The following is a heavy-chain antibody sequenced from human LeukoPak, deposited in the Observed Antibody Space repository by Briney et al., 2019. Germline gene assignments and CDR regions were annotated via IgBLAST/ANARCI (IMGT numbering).Heavy chain of an antibody. CDR1: GFTFSSYG. CDR2: ISSSSSYI. Sequence: KTGGSLRLSCAASGFTFSSYGMHWVRQAPGKGLEWVSSISSSSSYIYYADSVKGRFTISRDNAKNSLYLQMNSLRAEDTAVYYCASLRAGEGLRYFDWLSPFDDYWGQGTLVTVSS. V-gene: IGHV3-21*01. CDR3: ASLRAGEGLRYFDWLSPFDDY. J-gene: IGHJ4*02. D-gene: IGHD3-9*01.